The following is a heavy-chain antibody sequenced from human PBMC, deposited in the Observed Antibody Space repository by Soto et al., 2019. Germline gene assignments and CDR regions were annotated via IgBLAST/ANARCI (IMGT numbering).Heavy chain of an antibody. CDR3: ARVVPGAEAWFGP. Sequence: ASVKVSFKTSGYTFSNYGVTWLRQAPGQPLEWLGWISLYSDGTNYAQKFQGRVSMTTDTSTTTAYMELRSLRSDDTAVYYCARVVPGAEAWFGPWGQGTLVTVSS. D-gene: IGHD2-2*01. V-gene: IGHV1-18*01. CDR1: GYTFSNYG. CDR2: ISLYSDGT. J-gene: IGHJ5*02.